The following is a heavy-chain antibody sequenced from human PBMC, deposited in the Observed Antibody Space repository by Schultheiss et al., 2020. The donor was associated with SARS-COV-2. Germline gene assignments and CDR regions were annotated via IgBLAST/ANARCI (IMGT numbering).Heavy chain of an antibody. D-gene: IGHD3-10*01. Sequence: ASVKVSCKASGYTFTSYGISWVRQAPGQGLEWMGWISAYNGNTNYAQKLQGRVTMTTDTSTSTAYMELSSLRSEDTAVYYCARGTMVRAKIYGMDVWGQGTTVTVSS. CDR2: ISAYNGNT. CDR3: ARGTMVRAKIYGMDV. V-gene: IGHV1-18*01. CDR1: GYTFTSYG. J-gene: IGHJ6*02.